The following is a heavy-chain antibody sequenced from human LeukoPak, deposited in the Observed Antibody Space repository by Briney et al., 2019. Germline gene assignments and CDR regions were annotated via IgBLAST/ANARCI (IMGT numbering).Heavy chain of an antibody. D-gene: IGHD6-19*01. Sequence: SETLSLTCTVSGGSISSSSYYWGWIRQPPGKGLEWIGSLYYSGSTYYNPSLKSRVTISVDTSKNQFSLKLSSVTAADTAVYYCASSLAVAGTSQIDYWGQGTLVTVSS. CDR1: GGSISSSSYY. J-gene: IGHJ4*02. CDR3: ASSLAVAGTSQIDY. CDR2: LYYSGST. V-gene: IGHV4-39*01.